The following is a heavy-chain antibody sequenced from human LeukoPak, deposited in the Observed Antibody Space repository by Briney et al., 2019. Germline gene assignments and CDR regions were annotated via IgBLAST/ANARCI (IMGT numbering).Heavy chain of an antibody. CDR3: ARGKGGNWNYAIFNY. D-gene: IGHD1-7*01. CDR2: IGAAGDT. J-gene: IGHJ4*01. V-gene: IGHV3-13*01. Sequence: GGSLRLSCAASGFTFSSNDMHWVRQATGRGLEWVSAIGAAGDTYYPGSVKGRFTISRENAKNSLYLQMNSLRAGDTAVYYCARGKGGNWNYAIFNYWGQGTLVTVSS. CDR1: GFTFSSND.